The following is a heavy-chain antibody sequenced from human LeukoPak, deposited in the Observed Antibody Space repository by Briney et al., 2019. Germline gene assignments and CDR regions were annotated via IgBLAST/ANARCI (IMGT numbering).Heavy chain of an antibody. CDR1: GFTFSNSA. Sequence: GGSLRLSCAASGFTFSNSAMSWVRQAPGKGLEWVSTIGVGGSSTYYADSVKGRFTISRDNSKNTLYLQMNSLSAEDTAVYYCAKDGGGYYDSRGYPLWGQGTLVTISS. V-gene: IGHV3-23*01. CDR3: AKDGGGYYDSRGYPL. CDR2: IGVGGSST. J-gene: IGHJ1*01. D-gene: IGHD3-22*01.